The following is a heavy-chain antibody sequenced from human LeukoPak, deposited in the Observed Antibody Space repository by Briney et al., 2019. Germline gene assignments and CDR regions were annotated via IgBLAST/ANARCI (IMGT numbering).Heavy chain of an antibody. D-gene: IGHD2-8*01. J-gene: IGHJ4*02. CDR1: GYIFTNYG. Sequence: GASVKVSCKASGYIFTNYGINWVRQAPGQGLEWMGWISGYNGHTNYAQKLQGRVTMTTDTFTNIAYMELRSLRSDDTAVYYCARVAPHRRLAVSGVVYFDYWGQGTLVTVSS. CDR2: ISGYNGHT. CDR3: ARVAPHRRLAVSGVVYFDY. V-gene: IGHV1-18*01.